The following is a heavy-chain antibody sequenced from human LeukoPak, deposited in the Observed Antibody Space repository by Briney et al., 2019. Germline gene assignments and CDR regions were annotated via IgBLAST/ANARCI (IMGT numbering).Heavy chain of an antibody. V-gene: IGHV3-21*01. CDR3: AISPGYSSY. Sequence: GGSLRLSCATTGFTFRNYGMSWVRQAPGKGLEWVSSISSSSSYIYYADSVKGRFTISRDNAKNSLYLQMNSLRAEDTAVYYCAISPGYSSYWGQGTLVTVSS. CDR1: GFTFRNYG. D-gene: IGHD6-13*01. CDR2: ISSSSSYI. J-gene: IGHJ4*02.